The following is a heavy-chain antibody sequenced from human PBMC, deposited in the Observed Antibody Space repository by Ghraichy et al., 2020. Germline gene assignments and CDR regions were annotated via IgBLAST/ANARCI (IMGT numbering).Heavy chain of an antibody. J-gene: IGHJ6*02. V-gene: IGHV3-48*03. CDR2: ISSSGSTI. CDR1: GFTFSSYE. D-gene: IGHD3-3*01. CDR3: GLNYDFWSGYFYGMDV. Sequence: GGSLRLSCAASGFTFSSYEMNWVRQAPGKGLEWVSYISSSGSTIYYADSVKGRFTISRDNAKNSLYLQMNSLRAEDTAVYYCGLNYDFWSGYFYGMDVWGQGTTVTVSS.